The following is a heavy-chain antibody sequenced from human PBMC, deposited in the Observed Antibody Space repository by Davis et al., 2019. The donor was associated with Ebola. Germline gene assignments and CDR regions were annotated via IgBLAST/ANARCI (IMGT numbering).Heavy chain of an antibody. J-gene: IGHJ4*02. CDR1: GFTFSSYG. V-gene: IGHV3-33*01. CDR3: ARTGSSWYPSFDY. D-gene: IGHD6-13*01. CDR2: IWYDGSDK. Sequence: PGGSLRLSCAASGFTFSSYGMHWVRQAPGKGLEWVAVIWYDGSDKYYADSVKGRFTISRDNSKNTLYLQMNSLRAEDTAVYYCARTGSSWYPSFDYWGQGTLVTVSS.